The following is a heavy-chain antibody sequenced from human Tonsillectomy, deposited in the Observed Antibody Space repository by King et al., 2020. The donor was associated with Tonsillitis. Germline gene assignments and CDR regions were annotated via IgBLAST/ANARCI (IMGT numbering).Heavy chain of an antibody. V-gene: IGHV3-15*04. Sequence: VQLVESGGGLVKPGGSLRLSCTASGFTFKYAWMSWVRQAPGKGLEWVGHIESKTDGGTTDYAAPVKGRFTISRDDSINTLYLQMISVKSEDTAVYYCTRACGDCSSEVFDYWGQGTLVTVSS. CDR3: TRACGDCSSEVFDY. CDR2: IESKTDGGTT. J-gene: IGHJ4*02. D-gene: IGHD2-21*02. CDR1: GFTFKYAW.